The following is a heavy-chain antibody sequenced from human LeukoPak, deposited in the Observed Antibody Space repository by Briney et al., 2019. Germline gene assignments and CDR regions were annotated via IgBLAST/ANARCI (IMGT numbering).Heavy chain of an antibody. CDR3: ARQAGYCSGGSCISIYYYMDV. D-gene: IGHD2-15*01. CDR1: GYSFTSYW. J-gene: IGHJ6*03. V-gene: IGHV5-51*01. Sequence: GESLKISCKGSGYSFTSYWIGWVRQMPGKGLEWMGIIYPGDSDTRYSPSFQGQVTISADKSISTAYLQWSSLKASDTAMYYCARQAGYCSGGSCISIYYYMDVWGKGTTVTVSS. CDR2: IYPGDSDT.